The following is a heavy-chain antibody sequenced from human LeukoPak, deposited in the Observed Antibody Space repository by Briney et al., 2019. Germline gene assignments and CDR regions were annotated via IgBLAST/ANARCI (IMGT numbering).Heavy chain of an antibody. Sequence: GGSLRLSCGASSFTFSSYVMSWVCQAPGKELEWVSTVSTTGGSTYYADSVKGRFTISRDNSKDTLYLQMNSLRAEDTAVYYCAKCSGWFVRGKDYYYYYMDVWGKGTTVTVSS. CDR3: AKCSGWFVRGKDYYYYYMDV. D-gene: IGHD6-19*01. CDR2: VSTTGGST. CDR1: SFTFSSYV. V-gene: IGHV3-23*01. J-gene: IGHJ6*03.